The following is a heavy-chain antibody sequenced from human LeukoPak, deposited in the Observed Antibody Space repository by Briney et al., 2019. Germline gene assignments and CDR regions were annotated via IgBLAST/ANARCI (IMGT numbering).Heavy chain of an antibody. V-gene: IGHV4-30-4*01. D-gene: IGHD2-2*01. Sequence: PSETLSLTCTVSGGSINNGGYYWSWIRQHPGKGLEWIGYIYYSGSTYYNPSLKSRVTISVDTSKNQFSLKLSSVTAADTAVYYCARVVTEGYCSSTSCKPSNWFDPWGQGTLVTVSS. CDR1: GGSINNGGYY. CDR3: ARVVTEGYCSSTSCKPSNWFDP. J-gene: IGHJ5*02. CDR2: IYYSGST.